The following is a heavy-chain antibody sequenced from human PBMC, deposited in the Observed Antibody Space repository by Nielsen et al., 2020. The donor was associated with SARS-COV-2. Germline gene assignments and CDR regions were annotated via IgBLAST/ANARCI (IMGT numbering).Heavy chain of an antibody. J-gene: IGHJ4*02. CDR3: ARETIDYTSSFFDY. CDR1: GLTFSTYS. Sequence: GGSLRLSCAASGLTFSTYSIMWVRQAPGKGLEWVSHISASGSYKYYADSVKGRFTISRDNSKNTLYLQMNSLRGEDTAVYYCARETIDYTSSFFDYWGQGTLVTVSS. CDR2: ISASGSYK. V-gene: IGHV3-21*01. D-gene: IGHD2-2*01.